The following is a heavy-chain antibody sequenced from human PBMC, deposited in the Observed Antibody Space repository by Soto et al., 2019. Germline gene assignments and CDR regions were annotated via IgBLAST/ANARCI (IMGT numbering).Heavy chain of an antibody. CDR2: IYPGDSDT. CDR3: ARTTIAGIRGYFDY. J-gene: IGHJ4*02. D-gene: IGHD2-21*01. V-gene: IGHV5-51*01. Sequence: GESLKICCQGSGYSFSTSWIGWVRQMPGKGLEWMGIIYPGDSDTRYSPSFQGQVTISADKSISTAFLQWSSLKASDTATYYCARTTIAGIRGYFDYWGQGTLVT. CDR1: GYSFSTSW.